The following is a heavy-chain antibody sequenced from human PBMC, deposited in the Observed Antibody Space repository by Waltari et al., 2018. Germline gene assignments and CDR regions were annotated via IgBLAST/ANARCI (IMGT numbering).Heavy chain of an antibody. CDR1: GYTFGSYG. V-gene: IGHV1-18*01. D-gene: IGHD6-6*01. Sequence: QVQLVQSGAEVKKPGASVKVSCKAAGYTFGSYGVNWVRQAPGQGLEWMGWISAYNGDTHYAQKFQGRVAMTTDTSTNTTYMELRSLRSDDTAVYYCASEYSTSFGAFDIWGQGTMVTVSS. CDR3: ASEYSTSFGAFDI. J-gene: IGHJ3*02. CDR2: ISAYNGDT.